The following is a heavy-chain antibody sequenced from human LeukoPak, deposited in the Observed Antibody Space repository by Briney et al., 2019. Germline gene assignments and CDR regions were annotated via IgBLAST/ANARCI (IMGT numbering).Heavy chain of an antibody. J-gene: IGHJ6*02. V-gene: IGHV3-72*01. CDR2: TRTKAKDYTT. D-gene: IGHD4-17*01. CDR3: ARGPTVTFNYHYGMDV. Sequence: GGTLRLSCATSGFTFSDHYMDWVRQAPGKGLEWVARTRTKAKDYTTEYAASVKGRFTVSRDESMHSLYLQMISLKTEDTAVYYCARGPTVTFNYHYGMDVWGQGTTVTVSS. CDR1: GFTFSDHY.